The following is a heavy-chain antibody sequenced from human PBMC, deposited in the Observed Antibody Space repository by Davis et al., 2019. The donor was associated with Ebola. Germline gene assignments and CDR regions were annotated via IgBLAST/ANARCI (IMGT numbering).Heavy chain of an antibody. V-gene: IGHV4-34*01. D-gene: IGHD3-3*01. J-gene: IGHJ4*02. Sequence: MPSETLSLTCAVYAGSFSDYYWNWIRQPPGKGLEWIGEISHSGSTNYNPSLKSRVTISVDTSKNQFSLRLSSVTAADTAVYYCARGRYDFWSGYYNGPFDYWGQGTLVTVSS. CDR2: ISHSGST. CDR1: AGSFSDYY. CDR3: ARGRYDFWSGYYNGPFDY.